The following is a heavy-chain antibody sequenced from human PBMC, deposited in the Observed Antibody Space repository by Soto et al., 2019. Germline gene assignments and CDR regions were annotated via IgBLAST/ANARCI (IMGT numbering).Heavy chain of an antibody. V-gene: IGHV3-48*02. CDR1: GFTFSSYS. CDR3: ARDLSFYYYDSSGYRNWFDP. Sequence: EVQLVESGGGLVQHGGSLRLSCAASGFTFSSYSMNWVRQAPGKGLEWVSYISSSSSTIYYADSVKGRFTISRDNAKNSLYLQMNSLRDEDTAVYYCARDLSFYYYDSSGYRNWFDPWGQGTLVTVSS. CDR2: ISSSSSTI. D-gene: IGHD3-22*01. J-gene: IGHJ5*02.